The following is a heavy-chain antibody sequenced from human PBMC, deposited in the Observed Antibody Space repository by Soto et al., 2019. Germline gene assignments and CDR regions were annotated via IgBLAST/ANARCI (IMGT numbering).Heavy chain of an antibody. CDR1: GFTFSSYA. V-gene: IGHV3-23*01. Sequence: GGSLRLSCAASGFTFSSYAMSWVRQAPGKGLEWVSAISGSGGSTYYADSVKGRFTISRDNSKNTLYLQMNSLRAEDTAVYYCAKHGALLIVVVPAATHPYYFDYWGQGTLVTVSS. D-gene: IGHD2-2*01. CDR2: ISGSGGST. J-gene: IGHJ4*02. CDR3: AKHGALLIVVVPAATHPYYFDY.